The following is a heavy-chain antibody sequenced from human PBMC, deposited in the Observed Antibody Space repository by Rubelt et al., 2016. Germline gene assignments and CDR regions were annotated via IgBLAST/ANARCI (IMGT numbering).Heavy chain of an antibody. D-gene: IGHD5-24*01. CDR2: INTEGSIT. Sequence: GWVSRINTEGSITNYADSVKGRFTISRDNAKNTVYLEMNSLRAEETAVYYCARPAVETDSDVFDYWGQGTLVTVSS. J-gene: IGHJ4*02. V-gene: IGHV3-74*01. CDR3: ARPAVETDSDVFDY.